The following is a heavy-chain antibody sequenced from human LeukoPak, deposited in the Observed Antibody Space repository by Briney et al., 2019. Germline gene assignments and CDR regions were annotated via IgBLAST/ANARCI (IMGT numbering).Heavy chain of an antibody. CDR2: LLYDGNTK. D-gene: IGHD1-14*01. CDR3: ARDHRPEIQYYYMDV. Sequence: PGGSLRLSCAASGFSLRNYGIHWVRQAPGKGLEWVAALLYDGNTKHYADSVRGRFTISRDISTNTFYVQMNSLTAEDTAVYYCARDHRPEIQYYYMDVWGKGTTVAVSS. J-gene: IGHJ6*03. CDR1: GFSLRNYG. V-gene: IGHV3-33*01.